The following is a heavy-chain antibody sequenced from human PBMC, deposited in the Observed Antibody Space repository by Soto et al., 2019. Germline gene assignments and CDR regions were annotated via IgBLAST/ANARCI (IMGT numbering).Heavy chain of an antibody. CDR3: AKDYQTHCSGTSCYAGWFDP. Sequence: GGSLRLSCAASGFTFSSYAMSWVRQAPGKGLEWVSAISGSGGSTYYADSVKGRFTISRDNSKNTLYLQMNSLRAEDTAVYYCAKDYQTHCSGTSCYAGWFDPWGQGTLVTVSS. CDR1: GFTFSSYA. CDR2: ISGSGGST. V-gene: IGHV3-23*01. D-gene: IGHD2-2*01. J-gene: IGHJ5*02.